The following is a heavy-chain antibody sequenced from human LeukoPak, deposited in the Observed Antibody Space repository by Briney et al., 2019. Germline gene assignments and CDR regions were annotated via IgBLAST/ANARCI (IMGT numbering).Heavy chain of an antibody. D-gene: IGHD5-24*01. V-gene: IGHV4-4*07. Sequence: SETLSLTCTVSGGSISSYYWSWIRQPAGKGLEWIGRIYTSGSTNYNPPLKSRVTISVDKSKDQFSLKLSSVTAADTAVYYCARNYLNWFDPWGQGTLVTVSS. CDR1: GGSISSYY. J-gene: IGHJ5*02. CDR3: ARNYLNWFDP. CDR2: IYTSGST.